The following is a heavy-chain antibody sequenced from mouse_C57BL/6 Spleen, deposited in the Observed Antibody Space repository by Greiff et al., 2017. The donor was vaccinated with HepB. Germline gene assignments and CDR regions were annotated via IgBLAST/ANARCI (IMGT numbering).Heavy chain of an antibody. V-gene: IGHV6-3*01. D-gene: IGHD2-2*01. CDR3: TIYYGYDYAMDY. J-gene: IGHJ4*01. CDR1: GFTFSNYW. CDR2: IRLKSDNYAT. Sequence: EVKLQESGGGLVQPGGSMKLSCVASGFTFSNYWMNWVRQSPEKGLEWVAQIRLKSDNYATHYAESVKGRFTISRDDSKSSVYLQMNNLRAEDTGIYYCTIYYGYDYAMDYWGQGTSVTVSS.